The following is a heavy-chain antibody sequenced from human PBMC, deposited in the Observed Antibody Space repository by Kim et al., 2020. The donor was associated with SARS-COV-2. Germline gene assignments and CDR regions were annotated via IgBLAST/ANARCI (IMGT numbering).Heavy chain of an antibody. CDR2: ISSSGSTI. CDR1: GFTFSSYE. J-gene: IGHJ4*02. CDR3: ARDKTAPGPRYFDY. D-gene: IGHD2-21*02. V-gene: IGHV3-48*03. Sequence: GGSLRLSCAASGFTFSSYEMNWVRQAPGKGLEWVSYISSSGSTIYYADSVKGRFTISRDNAKNSLYLQMNSLRAEDTAVYYCARDKTAPGPRYFDYWGQGTLVTVSS.